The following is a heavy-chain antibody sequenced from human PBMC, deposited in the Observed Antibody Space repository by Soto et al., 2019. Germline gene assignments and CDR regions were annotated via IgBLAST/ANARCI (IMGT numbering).Heavy chain of an antibody. Sequence: PGGSLRLSCTASGFTFGDYAMSWVRQAPGKGLEWVGFIRSKAYGGTTEYAASVKGRFTISRDDSKSIAYLQMNSLKTEDTAVYYCTRGVVATPPYYFDYWGQGTLVTVCS. V-gene: IGHV3-49*04. J-gene: IGHJ4*02. CDR2: IRSKAYGGTT. CDR1: GFTFGDYA. D-gene: IGHD5-12*01. CDR3: TRGVVATPPYYFDY.